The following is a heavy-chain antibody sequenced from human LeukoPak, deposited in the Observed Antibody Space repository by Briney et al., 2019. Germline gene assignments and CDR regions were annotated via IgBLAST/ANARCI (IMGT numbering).Heavy chain of an antibody. V-gene: IGHV3-23*01. CDR3: SKDSSGAAALPSDY. D-gene: IGHD6-13*01. J-gene: IGHJ4*02. CDR2: ICGSGGST. Sequence: GGSLRLYCAASGFTFSSYAMSWVRQAPGKGLEGVSAICGSGGSTYYADSVKGRFTISRDNTKNTLYLQMNSLRAEDTAVYYCSKDSSGAAALPSDYWGQGTLVTVSS. CDR1: GFTFSSYA.